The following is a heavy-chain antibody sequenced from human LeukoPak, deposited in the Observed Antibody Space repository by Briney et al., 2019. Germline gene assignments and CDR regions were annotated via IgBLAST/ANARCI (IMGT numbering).Heavy chain of an antibody. Sequence: GRSLRLSCAASGFTFSSYAMHWVRQAPGKGLEWVAVISYDGSNKYYADSVKGRFTISRDNSKNTLYLQMNSLRAEDTAVYYCARGGGSEEAAAGTTPFDYWGQGTLVTVSS. CDR3: ARGGGSEEAAAGTTPFDY. CDR2: ISYDGSNK. CDR1: GFTFSSYA. V-gene: IGHV3-30-3*01. D-gene: IGHD6-13*01. J-gene: IGHJ4*02.